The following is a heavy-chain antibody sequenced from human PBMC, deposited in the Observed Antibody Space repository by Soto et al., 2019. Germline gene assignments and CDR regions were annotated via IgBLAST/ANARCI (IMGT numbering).Heavy chain of an antibody. D-gene: IGHD2-8*02. CDR1: GASITGSSY. Sequence: SETLSLTCTVSGASITGSSYWSWIRQPAGKGLEWIGRFSLSGTTNYNPSLRSRVTMSADVSKNQFSLRLTSVTAADTALYYCARGMTPPGAPAWYYFDSWGQGTLVAVPS. CDR3: ARGMTPPGAPAWYYFDS. V-gene: IGHV4-4*07. J-gene: IGHJ4*02. CDR2: FSLSGTT.